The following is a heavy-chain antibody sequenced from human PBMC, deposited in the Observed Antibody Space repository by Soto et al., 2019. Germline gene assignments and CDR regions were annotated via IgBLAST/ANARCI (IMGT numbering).Heavy chain of an antibody. CDR2: INPSGGAT. CDR3: AGTSVGALGWDQGVDV. J-gene: IGHJ6*02. CDR1: GYTFTTFF. Sequence: QAQLVQSGAEVKKPGASVKVSCKASGYTFTTFFFHWVRQAHGQGLEWVGIINPSGGATNFERQFQAIVTMTSDTSTGTVYMELGSLRSDDTAVYYCAGTSVGALGWDQGVDVWGQGTAVTVSS. D-gene: IGHD6-19*01. V-gene: IGHV1-46*01.